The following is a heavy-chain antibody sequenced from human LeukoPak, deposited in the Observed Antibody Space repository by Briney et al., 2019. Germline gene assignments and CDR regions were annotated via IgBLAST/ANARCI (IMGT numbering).Heavy chain of an antibody. V-gene: IGHV3-30-3*01. D-gene: IGHD5-18*01. CDR1: GFTFSSYA. CDR2: ISYDGSKK. Sequence: GGSLRLSCAASGFTFSSYAMHWVRQAPGKGLEWVAVISYDGSKKYYADSVKGRFTISRDNSKNTLYLQMNSLRAEDTAVYYCARAEDTAMVPNFDYWGQGTLVTVSS. CDR3: ARAEDTAMVPNFDY. J-gene: IGHJ4*02.